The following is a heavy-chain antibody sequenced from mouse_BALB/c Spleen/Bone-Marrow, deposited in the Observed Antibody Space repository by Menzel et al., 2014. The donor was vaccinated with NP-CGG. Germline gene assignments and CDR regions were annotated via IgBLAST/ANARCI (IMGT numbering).Heavy chain of an antibody. Sequence: EVQLQQSGAELVKPGASVKLSCTASGFNIKDTYMHWVKQRPEQGLEWIGRIDPANGNTKYDPKFQGKATITADTSSNTAHLQLSSLTSEDTAVYYCVSYYYGNYFDSWGQGTTLTVSS. CDR1: GFNIKDTY. V-gene: IGHV14-3*02. D-gene: IGHD1-1*01. J-gene: IGHJ2*01. CDR3: VSYYYGNYFDS. CDR2: IDPANGNT.